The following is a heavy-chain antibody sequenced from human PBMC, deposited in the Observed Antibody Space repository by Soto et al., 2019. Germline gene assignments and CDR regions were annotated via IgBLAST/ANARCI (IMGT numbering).Heavy chain of an antibody. CDR3: ARARPLLYYYDSSGYYPGGEYY. CDR2: IYYSGST. CDR1: GGSISSGGYY. D-gene: IGHD3-22*01. J-gene: IGHJ4*02. V-gene: IGHV4-31*03. Sequence: PSETLSLTCTVSGGSISSGGYYWSWIRQHPGKGLEWIGYIYYSGSTYYNPSLKSRVTISVDTSKNQFSLKLSSVTAADTAVYYCARARPLLYYYDSSGYYPGGEYYWGQGTLVTVSS.